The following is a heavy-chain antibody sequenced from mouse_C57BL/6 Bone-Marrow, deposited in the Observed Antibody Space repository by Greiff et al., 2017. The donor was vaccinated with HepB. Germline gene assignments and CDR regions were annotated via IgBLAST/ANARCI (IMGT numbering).Heavy chain of an antibody. CDR3: ARKIYYDYDGAY. V-gene: IGHV1-50*01. CDR1: GYTFTSYW. D-gene: IGHD2-4*01. CDR2: IDPSDSYT. Sequence: QVQLQHPGAELVKPGASVKLSCKASGYTFTSYWMQWVKQRPGQGLEWIGEIDPSDSYTNYNQKFKGKATLTVDTSSSTAYMQLSSLTSEDSAVYYCARKIYYDYDGAYWGQGTLVTVSA. J-gene: IGHJ3*01.